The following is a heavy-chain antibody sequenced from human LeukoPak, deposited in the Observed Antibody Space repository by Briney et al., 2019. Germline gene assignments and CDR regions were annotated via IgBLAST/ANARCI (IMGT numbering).Heavy chain of an antibody. D-gene: IGHD7-27*01. Sequence: GGSLRLSCAASGFTFSSFSMTWVRQAPGKGLEWVSYISSSSDTIYYADSVKGRFTISRDNAKNSLYLQMNSLRDEDTAVYYCARAGTAWGLRSYFDCWGQGTLVTVSS. V-gene: IGHV3-48*02. CDR1: GFTFSSFS. J-gene: IGHJ4*02. CDR2: ISSSSDTI. CDR3: ARAGTAWGLRSYFDC.